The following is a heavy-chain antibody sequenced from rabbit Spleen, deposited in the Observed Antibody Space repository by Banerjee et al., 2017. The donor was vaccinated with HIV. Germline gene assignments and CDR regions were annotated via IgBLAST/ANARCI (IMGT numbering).Heavy chain of an antibody. J-gene: IGHJ4*01. Sequence: EESGGDLVKPEGSLTLTCTGSGFSFSSSYWICWVRQAPGKGLEWIGCIYTGSGRTYYANWVNGRFTISSHNAQNTLYLQLNSLTAADTATYFCVRDLGYDDDSEKGYFNLWGPGTLVTVS. CDR3: VRDLGYDDDSEKGYFNL. CDR1: GFSFSSSYW. CDR2: IYTGSGRT. V-gene: IGHV1S45*01. D-gene: IGHD2-1*01.